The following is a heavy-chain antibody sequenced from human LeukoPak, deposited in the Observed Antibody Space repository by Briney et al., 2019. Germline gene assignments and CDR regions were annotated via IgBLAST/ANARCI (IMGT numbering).Heavy chain of an antibody. CDR2: IYYSGNT. CDR3: ARVGAGSFDY. J-gene: IGHJ4*02. D-gene: IGHD1-26*01. CDR1: GDSISTYY. Sequence: PSETLSLTCSVSGDSISTYYWSWIRQPPGKVLEWIGYIYYSGNTNYNPSLKSRLTISVDTSKNQFSLKLSSMTAADTAVYYCARVGAGSFDYWGQGSLVTVSS. V-gene: IGHV4-59*01.